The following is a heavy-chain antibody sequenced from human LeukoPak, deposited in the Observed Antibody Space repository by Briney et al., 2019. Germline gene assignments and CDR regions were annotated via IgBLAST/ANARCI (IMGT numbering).Heavy chain of an antibody. D-gene: IGHD3-10*01. Sequence: PGGSLRLSCAASGFTFSSYGMSWVRQAPGKGLEWVSILYTRGATFYADSVKGRFTISRDNSKNMVYLQMNSLRADDAAIYFCARVRDYSGSGSPFMDVWGRGTTVTVSP. CDR2: LYTRGAT. CDR1: GFTFSSYG. V-gene: IGHV3-23*03. J-gene: IGHJ6*04. CDR3: ARVRDYSGSGSPFMDV.